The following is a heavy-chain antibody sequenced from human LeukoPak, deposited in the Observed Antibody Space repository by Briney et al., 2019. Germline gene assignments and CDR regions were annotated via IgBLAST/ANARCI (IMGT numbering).Heavy chain of an antibody. CDR3: ARSPCSISCPYYMDV. CDR2: ISSSGSTI. V-gene: IGHV3-11*04. CDR1: GFTFSDYY. Sequence: GGSLRLSCAASGFTFSDYYMSWIRQAPGKGLEWVSYISSSGSTIYYADSVKGRFTISRDNAKNSLYLQMNSLRAEDTAVYYCARSPCSISCPYYMDVWGKGTTVTVSS. J-gene: IGHJ6*03. D-gene: IGHD2-2*01.